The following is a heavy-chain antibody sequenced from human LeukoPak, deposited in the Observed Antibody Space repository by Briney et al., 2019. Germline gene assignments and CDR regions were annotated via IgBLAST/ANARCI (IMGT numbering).Heavy chain of an antibody. CDR2: IYSGGST. V-gene: IGHV3-53*04. J-gene: IGHJ4*02. CDR3: ARGGHDYGDYPLDY. D-gene: IGHD4-17*01. Sequence: GGSLRLSCAASGFTVSSNYMSWVRQAPGKGLEWVSVIYSGGSTYYADSAKGRFTISRHNSKNTLYLQMNSLRAEDTAVYYCARGGHDYGDYPLDYWGQGTLVTVSS. CDR1: GFTVSSNY.